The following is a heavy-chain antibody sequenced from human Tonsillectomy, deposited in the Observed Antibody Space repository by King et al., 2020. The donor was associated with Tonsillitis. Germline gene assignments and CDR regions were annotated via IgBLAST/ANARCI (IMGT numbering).Heavy chain of an antibody. CDR1: GYTFTSSD. D-gene: IGHD2-2*01. CDR3: ATTNSTPHDAFDI. Sequence: VQLVESGAEVKKPGASVKVSCKASGYTFTSSDINWVRQATGQGLEWLGWMNPNSETTGYAQKFQGRVTMTRNTSISTAYMELSSLRSEDTAVYYCATTNSTPHDAFDIWGQGTMVTVSS. J-gene: IGHJ3*02. V-gene: IGHV1-8*01. CDR2: MNPNSETT.